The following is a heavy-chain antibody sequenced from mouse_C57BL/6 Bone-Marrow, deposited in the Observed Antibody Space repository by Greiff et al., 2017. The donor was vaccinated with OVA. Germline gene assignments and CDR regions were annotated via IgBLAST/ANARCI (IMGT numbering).Heavy chain of an antibody. CDR2: ISDGGSYT. CDR3: ARGSNYAAWFAY. V-gene: IGHV5-4*01. CDR1: GFTFSSYA. D-gene: IGHD2-5*01. Sequence: EVQLVESGGGLVKPGGSLKLSCAASGFTFSSYAMSWVRQTPEKRLEWVATISDGGSYTYYPDNVKGRFTISRDNAKNNLYLQMSHLKSEDTAMYYCARGSNYAAWFAYWGQGTLVTVSA. J-gene: IGHJ3*01.